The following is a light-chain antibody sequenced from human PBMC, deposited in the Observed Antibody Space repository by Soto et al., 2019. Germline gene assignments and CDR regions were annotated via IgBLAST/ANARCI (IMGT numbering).Light chain of an antibody. CDR2: RAS. Sequence: EVVMAQSAANLYETSGERATLSGRPSQSDSSHIASYQQKPGQAPGLLIYRASSRATGIPARFSGSGSGTEFTLTISSLPSEDFAVYYCQQYNNWPRTFGQGTKVE. J-gene: IGKJ1*01. CDR1: QSDSSH. V-gene: IGKV3-15*01. CDR3: QQYNNWPRT.